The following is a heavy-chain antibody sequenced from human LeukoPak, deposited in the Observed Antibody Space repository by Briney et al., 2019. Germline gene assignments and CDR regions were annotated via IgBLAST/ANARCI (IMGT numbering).Heavy chain of an antibody. Sequence: PGGSLRLSCEASGFTFGNHAMYWVRQAPGKGLEWVAGIFGSGGSPHYADSVKGRFTISRDNSRNTVYLQINSLRADDTAVYYCGKTTVGYSSGQKPAWPVDYWGQGTLVTVSS. CDR3: GKTTVGYSSGQKPAWPVDY. CDR2: IFGSGGSP. CDR1: GFTFGNHA. V-gene: IGHV3-23*01. D-gene: IGHD5-18*01. J-gene: IGHJ4*02.